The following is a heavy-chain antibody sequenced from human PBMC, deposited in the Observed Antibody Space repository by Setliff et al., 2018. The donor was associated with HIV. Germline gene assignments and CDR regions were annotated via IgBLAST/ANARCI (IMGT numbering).Heavy chain of an antibody. CDR2: INTNTGNP. V-gene: IGHV7-4-1*02. D-gene: IGHD2-2*01. CDR1: GYTFTSYG. CDR3: ARGALVPAAIGAYYYYMDV. Sequence: ASVKVSCKASGYTFTSYGISWVRQAPGQGLEWMGWINTNTGNPTYAPGFTGRFVFSLDTSVSTAYLQISSLKAEDTVVYYCARGALVPAAIGAYYYYMDVWGKGITVTVS. J-gene: IGHJ6*03.